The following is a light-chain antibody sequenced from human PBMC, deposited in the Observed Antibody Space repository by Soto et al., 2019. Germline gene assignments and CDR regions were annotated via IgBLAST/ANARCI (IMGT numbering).Light chain of an antibody. V-gene: IGLV2-14*01. CDR1: SSDVGGYNY. Sequence: QSALTQPASVSGSPGQSITISCTGTSSDVGGYNYVSWYQQHPGKAPNLMIYEVSNRPSGVSNRFSGSKSGNTASLTISGLHAEDEADYYCSSYTSSSTWVFGGGTKVTVL. CDR3: SSYTSSSTWV. J-gene: IGLJ3*02. CDR2: EVS.